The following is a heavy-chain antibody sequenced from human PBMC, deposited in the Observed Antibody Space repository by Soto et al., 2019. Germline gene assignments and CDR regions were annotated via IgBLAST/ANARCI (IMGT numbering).Heavy chain of an antibody. V-gene: IGHV3-7*03. J-gene: IGHJ5*02. CDR1: GFILRNYG. Sequence: EVQLVESGGGLVQPAGSLRLSCADSGFILRNYGMSWVRQAPGMGLQWVASIKEDGSEKYYVGPVKGRFTISRENATNSLYLQMNGLRAEDTAVNYCARYRSLAPWGQGILVTVSS. CDR3: ARYRSLAP. CDR2: IKEDGSEK. D-gene: IGHD3-16*02.